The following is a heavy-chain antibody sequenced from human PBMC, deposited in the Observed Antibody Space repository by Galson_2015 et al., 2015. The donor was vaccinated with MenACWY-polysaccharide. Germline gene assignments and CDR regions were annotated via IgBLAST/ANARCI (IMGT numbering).Heavy chain of an antibody. D-gene: IGHD2-2*01. V-gene: IGHV3-7*03. Sequence: SLRLSCAASGFTFSSYWMSWVRQASGKGLEWVADIKEDGSEKYYVDSVKGRFTISRDNAKKSLYLQMNSLRAEDTAIYYCATNRGYDTFDHWGQGALVIVSS. CDR2: IKEDGSEK. CDR3: ATNRGYDTFDH. CDR1: GFTFSSYW. J-gene: IGHJ4*02.